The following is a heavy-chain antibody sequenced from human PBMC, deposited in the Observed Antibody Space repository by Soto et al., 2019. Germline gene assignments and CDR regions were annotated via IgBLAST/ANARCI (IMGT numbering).Heavy chain of an antibody. CDR2: ISGSGGST. J-gene: IGHJ6*02. Sequence: GSLRLSCAASGFTFSSYAMSWVRQAPGKGLEWVSVISGSGGSTYYADSVKGRFTISRDNSKNTLYLQMNSLRAADTAVYYCARLSRRGRDFWSGYPNYYYYYYGMDVWGQGTTVTVSS. CDR1: GFTFSSYA. D-gene: IGHD3-3*01. CDR3: ARLSRRGRDFWSGYPNYYYYYYGMDV. V-gene: IGHV3-23*01.